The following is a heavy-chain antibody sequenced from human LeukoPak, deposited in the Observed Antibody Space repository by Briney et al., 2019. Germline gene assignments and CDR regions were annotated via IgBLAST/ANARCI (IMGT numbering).Heavy chain of an antibody. CDR3: AKALYYYDSSGYYREYYFDY. Sequence: GGSLRPSCPPSGFTFSSFAMGWARQAPGRGREWGSAISGRGGSTYYADSVKGRFTISRDNSKNTLYLQMNSLRAEDTAGYYCAKALYYYDSSGYYREYYFDYWGQGTLVTVSS. D-gene: IGHD3-22*01. J-gene: IGHJ4*02. CDR2: ISGRGGST. CDR1: GFTFSSFA. V-gene: IGHV3-23*01.